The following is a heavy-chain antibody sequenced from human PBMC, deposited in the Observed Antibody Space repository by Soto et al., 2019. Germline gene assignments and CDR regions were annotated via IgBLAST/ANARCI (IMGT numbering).Heavy chain of an antibody. CDR3: VSSFGELSSPIYY. Sequence: TLSLTCTVSVGSIRSGGYYWSWIRQHPGKGLEWIGYIYYSGSTYYNPSLKSRVTISVDTSKNQFSLKLSSVTAADTAVYYCVSSFGELSSPIYYLCQGAVLTVS. CDR1: VGSIRSGGYY. J-gene: IGHJ4*01. CDR2: IYYSGST. D-gene: IGHD3-16*02. V-gene: IGHV4-31*03.